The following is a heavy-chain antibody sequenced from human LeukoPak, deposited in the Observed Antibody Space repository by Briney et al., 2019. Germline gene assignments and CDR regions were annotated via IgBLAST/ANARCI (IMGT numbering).Heavy chain of an antibody. D-gene: IGHD2-21*01. V-gene: IGHV3-23*01. Sequence: GSLRLSCAASGFTFTSYDMSWVRQAPGKGLEWVSAISASGASTYYADSVKGRFTISRDNSKNTLYLQMNSLRAEDTAVYYCAKDRASGNYYGMDVWGQGTTITVSS. CDR1: GFTFTSYD. CDR2: ISASGAST. CDR3: AKDRASGNYYGMDV. J-gene: IGHJ6*02.